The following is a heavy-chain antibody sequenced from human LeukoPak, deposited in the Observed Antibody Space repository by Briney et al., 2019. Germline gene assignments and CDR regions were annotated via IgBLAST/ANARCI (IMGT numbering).Heavy chain of an antibody. D-gene: IGHD6-19*01. Sequence: PGGSLRLSCAASGFNFGEFWMAWVRQTPGKGLEWVADIKEDGSEEFYVDSVKGRFTISGDNSKNSLYLKMNSLRAEDTAVYYCARVMAVAGTDLDYWGQGTLVTVSS. J-gene: IGHJ4*02. CDR1: GFNFGEFW. CDR2: IKEDGSEE. V-gene: IGHV3-7*01. CDR3: ARVMAVAGTDLDY.